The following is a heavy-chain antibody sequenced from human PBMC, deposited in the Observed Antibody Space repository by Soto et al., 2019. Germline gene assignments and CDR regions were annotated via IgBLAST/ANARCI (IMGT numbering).Heavy chain of an antibody. J-gene: IGHJ4*02. Sequence: PSWSLYLACAACSGTISIYYGAWIRQPPGKGLEWIGYIYYSGSPYNIPSLKSRVTISADTSMNQFSLALTSVTAADTAMYYCARGPTKEKVDSWGQGILVTVSS. CDR3: ARGPTKEKVDS. CDR2: IYYSGSP. CDR1: SGTISIYY. V-gene: IGHV4-59*08.